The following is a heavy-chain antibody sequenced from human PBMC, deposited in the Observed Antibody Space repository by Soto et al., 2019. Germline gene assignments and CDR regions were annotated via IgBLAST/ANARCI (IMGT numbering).Heavy chain of an antibody. Sequence: QVQLVQSGAEVKKPGSSVKVSCKASGGTFSSYAISWVRQAPGQGFEWMGGIIPIFGTANYAQKFQGRVTITADKATSTAYMELSSLRSEDTAVYYCARDVLAARLVYWFDPWGQGTLVTVSS. J-gene: IGHJ5*02. CDR1: GGTFSSYA. CDR2: IIPIFGTA. V-gene: IGHV1-69*06. CDR3: ARDVLAARLVYWFDP. D-gene: IGHD6-6*01.